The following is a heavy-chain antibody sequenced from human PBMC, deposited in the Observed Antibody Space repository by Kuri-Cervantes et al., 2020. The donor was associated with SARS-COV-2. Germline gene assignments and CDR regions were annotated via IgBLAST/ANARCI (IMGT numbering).Heavy chain of an antibody. CDR2: IYHSGST. D-gene: IGHD1-26*01. CDR1: GYSISSGYY. J-gene: IGHJ4*02. V-gene: IGHV4-38-2*02. Sequence: GSLRLSCTVSGYSISSGYYWGWIRQPPGKGLEWIGSIYHSGSTYYNPSLKSRVTISVDTSKNQFSLKLSSVTAADTAVYYWARGGGSYYFDYWGQGTLVTVSS. CDR3: ARGGGSYYFDY.